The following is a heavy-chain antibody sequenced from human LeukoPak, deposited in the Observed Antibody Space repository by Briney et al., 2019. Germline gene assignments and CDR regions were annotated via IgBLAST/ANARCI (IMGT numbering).Heavy chain of an antibody. V-gene: IGHV1-69*05. CDR2: IIPIFGTA. CDR1: GGTFSSYA. Sequence: ASVKVSCKASGGTFSSYAISWVRQAPGQGLEWMGRIIPIFGTANYAQKFQGRVTITTDESTSTAYMELSSLRSEDTAVYYCARHSHSGCGFGELLCEFDYWGQGTLVTVSS. D-gene: IGHD3-10*01. J-gene: IGHJ4*02. CDR3: ARHSHSGCGFGELLCEFDY.